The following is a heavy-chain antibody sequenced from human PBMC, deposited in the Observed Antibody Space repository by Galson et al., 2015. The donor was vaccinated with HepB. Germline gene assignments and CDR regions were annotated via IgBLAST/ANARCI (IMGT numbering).Heavy chain of an antibody. V-gene: IGHV3-7*03. CDR2: IKQDGSEK. CDR3: ARSTPDGYNIYYFDY. D-gene: IGHD5-24*01. J-gene: IGHJ4*02. CDR1: GFTFSSYW. Sequence: SLRLSCAASGFTFSSYWMSWVRQAPGKGLEWVANIKQDGSEKYYVDSVKGRFTISRDNAKNSLYLQMNSLRAEDTAVYYCARSTPDGYNIYYFDYWGQGTLVTVSS.